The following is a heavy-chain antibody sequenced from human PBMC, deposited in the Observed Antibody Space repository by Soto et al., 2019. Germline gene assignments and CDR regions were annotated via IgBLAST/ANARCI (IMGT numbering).Heavy chain of an antibody. CDR3: ARGMTPPGAPAWYYFDS. CDR1: GASITGSFF. CDR2: FSLSGTT. V-gene: IGHV4-4*07. J-gene: IGHJ4*02. D-gene: IGHD2-8*02. Sequence: PSETLSLTCTVSGASITGSFFWSWIRQPAGKGLEWIGRFSLSGTTNYNPSLRSRVTMSADVSKNQFSLRLTSVTAADTALYYCARGMTPPGAPAWYYFDSWGQRTLVTVSS.